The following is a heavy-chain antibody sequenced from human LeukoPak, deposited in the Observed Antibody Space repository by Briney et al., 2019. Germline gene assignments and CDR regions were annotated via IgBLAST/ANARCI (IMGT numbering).Heavy chain of an antibody. V-gene: IGHV4-59*01. CDR2: IYYSGST. CDR1: GFTFSSYG. J-gene: IGHJ4*02. Sequence: GTLRLSCAASGFTFSSYGMSWVRQAPGKGLEWIGYIYYSGSTNYNPSLKSRVTISVDTSKNQSSLKLSSVTAADTAVYYCARGSGPFDYWGQGTLVTVSS. CDR3: ARGSGPFDY.